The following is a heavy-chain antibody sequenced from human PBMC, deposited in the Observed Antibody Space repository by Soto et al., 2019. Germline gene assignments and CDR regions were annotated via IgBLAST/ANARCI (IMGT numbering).Heavy chain of an antibody. Sequence: GWSLRLSCAASGFTFSSYWMSWVRQAPGKGLEWVANIKQDGSEKYYVDSVKGRFTISRDNAKNSLYLQMNSLRAEDTAVYYCAREADYYDSSGYPVDYWGQGTLVTASS. D-gene: IGHD3-22*01. CDR2: IKQDGSEK. V-gene: IGHV3-7*03. CDR1: GFTFSSYW. CDR3: AREADYYDSSGYPVDY. J-gene: IGHJ4*02.